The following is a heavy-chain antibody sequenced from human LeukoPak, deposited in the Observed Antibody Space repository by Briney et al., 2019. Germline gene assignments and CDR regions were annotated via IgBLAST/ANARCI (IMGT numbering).Heavy chain of an antibody. V-gene: IGHV3-23*01. CDR2: IGASGGST. J-gene: IGHJ3*02. CDR3: AKVTSRLSNAFDI. D-gene: IGHD6-19*01. Sequence: GGSLRLSCAASGFTFSSYAMSWVRQAPGKGLECISFIGASGGSTYYADSVKGRFTISRDNSKNTLYLQMNSLRAEDTAIYYCAKVTSRLSNAFDIWGQGTMVIVSS. CDR1: GFTFSSYA.